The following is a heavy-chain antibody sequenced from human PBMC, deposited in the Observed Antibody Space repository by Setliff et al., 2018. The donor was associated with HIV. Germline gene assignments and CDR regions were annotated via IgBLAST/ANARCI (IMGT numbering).Heavy chain of an antibody. J-gene: IGHJ4*02. CDR2: IIPIFNTA. CDR1: GGTFSSYA. CDR3: ARASYYYDSSGWVDY. D-gene: IGHD3-22*01. Sequence: ASVKVSCKASGGTFSSYAISWVRQAPGQGLEWMGGIIPIFNTANYAQKFQGRVTITADESTSTAYMELSSLRSEDTAVYYCARASYYYDSSGWVDYWGQGTLVTVSS. V-gene: IGHV1-69*13.